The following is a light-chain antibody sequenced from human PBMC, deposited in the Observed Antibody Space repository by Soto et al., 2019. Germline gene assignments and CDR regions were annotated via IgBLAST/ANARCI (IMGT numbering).Light chain of an antibody. J-gene: IGKJ1*01. CDR3: QHYHDWPPRT. Sequence: ETVLTQSPATLSLSPGERATLSCRASQFISRSLAWYQQKPGQAPGLLLYGASTRATGLPARFSGSGSGTEFTLTISSLQSEDFAVYYCQHYHDWPPRTFGQGTKVDIK. CDR1: QFISRS. V-gene: IGKV3-15*01. CDR2: GAS.